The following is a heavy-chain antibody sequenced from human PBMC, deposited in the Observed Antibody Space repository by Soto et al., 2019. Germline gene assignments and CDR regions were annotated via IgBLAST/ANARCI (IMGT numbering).Heavy chain of an antibody. V-gene: IGHV3-21*01. Sequence: EVQLVESGGGLVKPGGSLRLSCAASGFTFSSYSMNWVRQAPGKGLEWVSSISSSSSYIYYADSVKGRFTISRDNAKNSPYLQMNSLRAEDTAVYYCARDSDWDNWFDPWGQGTLVTVSS. CDR1: GFTFSSYS. D-gene: IGHD3-9*01. CDR3: ARDSDWDNWFDP. J-gene: IGHJ5*02. CDR2: ISSSSSYI.